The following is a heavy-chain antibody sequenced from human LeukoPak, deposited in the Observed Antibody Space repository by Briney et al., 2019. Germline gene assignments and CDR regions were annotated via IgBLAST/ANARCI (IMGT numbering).Heavy chain of an antibody. D-gene: IGHD3-16*02. J-gene: IGHJ5*02. CDR1: GYTFTGYY. V-gene: IGHV1-2*02. Sequence: ASVKVSCKPSGYTFTGYYIHWVRQAPGQGLEWMGWINPKTGGTKFAQNVQGRVIMTRDTSISTAYTGDTSISTAYLELSGLTLGELSLFFPDNHWGQGTLVAVSS. CDR2: INPKTGGT. CDR3: TLGELSLFFPDNH.